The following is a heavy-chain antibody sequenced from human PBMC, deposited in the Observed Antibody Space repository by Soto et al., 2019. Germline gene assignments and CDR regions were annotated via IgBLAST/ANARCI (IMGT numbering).Heavy chain of an antibody. J-gene: IGHJ4*02. D-gene: IGHD2-15*01. CDR3: AKDEGYCSGGSCYPFDY. CDR1: GFTFSSYA. Sequence: GGSLRLSCAASGFTFSSYAMSWVRQAPGKGLEWVSAISGSGGSTYYADSVKGRFTISRDNSKNTLYLQMNSLRAEDTAVYYCAKDEGYCSGGSCYPFDYWGQGTLVTV. V-gene: IGHV3-23*01. CDR2: ISGSGGST.